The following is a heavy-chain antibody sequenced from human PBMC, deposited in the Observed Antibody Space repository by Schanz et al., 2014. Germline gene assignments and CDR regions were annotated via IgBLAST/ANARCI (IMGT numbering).Heavy chain of an antibody. CDR1: GYTFTEYT. Sequence: QVQLVQSGPEVEKPGASVKVSCKTSGYTFTEYTMYWLRQAPGQRLEWMGWISAYNGHTDYAQKLQGRVTMTTDTSTSTAYMELRSLRSDDTAVHYCARAKRFGDMDVWGQGTTVTVSS. D-gene: IGHD3-10*01. CDR3: ARAKRFGDMDV. CDR2: ISAYNGHT. V-gene: IGHV1-3*01. J-gene: IGHJ6*02.